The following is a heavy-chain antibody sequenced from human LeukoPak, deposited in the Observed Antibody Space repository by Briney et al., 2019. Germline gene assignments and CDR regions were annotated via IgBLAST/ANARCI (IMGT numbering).Heavy chain of an antibody. J-gene: IGHJ5*02. CDR2: IYTSGST. CDR3: ARMMTFFDP. CDR1: GGSISSGSYY. V-gene: IGHV4-61*02. D-gene: IGHD3-16*01. Sequence: PSETLSLTCTVSGGSISSGSYYWSWIRQPAGEGLEWIGRIYTSGSTNYNPSLKSRVTISVDTSKNQFSLKLSSVTAADTAVYYCARMMTFFDPWGQGTLVTVSS.